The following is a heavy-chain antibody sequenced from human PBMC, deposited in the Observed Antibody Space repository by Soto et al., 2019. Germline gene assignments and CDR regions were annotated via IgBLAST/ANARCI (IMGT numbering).Heavy chain of an antibody. D-gene: IGHD2-2*01. CDR2: INPSGGST. CDR3: ARGAGQLLSDYGMDV. Sequence: GASVKVSCKASGYTFTSYYMHWVRQAPGQGLEWMGIINPSGGSTSYAQKFQGRVTMTRDTSTSTVYMELSSLRPEDTAVYYCARGAGQLLSDYGMDVWGQGTTVTVSS. J-gene: IGHJ6*02. CDR1: GYTFTSYY. V-gene: IGHV1-46*01.